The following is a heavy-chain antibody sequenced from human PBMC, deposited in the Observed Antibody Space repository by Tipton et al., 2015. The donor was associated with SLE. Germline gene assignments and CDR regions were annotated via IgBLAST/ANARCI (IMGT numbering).Heavy chain of an antibody. D-gene: IGHD2-2*01. CDR2: IYYSGST. CDR1: GGSISSSSYY. V-gene: IGHV4-39*07. J-gene: IGHJ6*03. Sequence: TLSLTCTVSGGSISSSSYYWGWIRQSPGKGLEWIGSIYYSGSTYYNPSLKSRVTISVDTSKNQFSLKLSSVTAADTAVYYCARDWCSSTSCHGYYYMDVWGKGTTVTVSS. CDR3: ARDWCSSTSCHGYYYMDV.